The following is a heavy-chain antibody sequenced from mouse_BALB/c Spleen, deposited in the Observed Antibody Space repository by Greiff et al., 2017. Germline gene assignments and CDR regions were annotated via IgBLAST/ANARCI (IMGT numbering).Heavy chain of an antibody. Sequence: QVHVKQSGPGLVQPSQSLSITCTVSGFSLTSYGVHWVRQSPGKGLEWLGVIWSGGSTDYNAAFISRLSISKDNSKSQVFFKMNSLQANDTAIYYCARSYYRYDVGYAMDYWGQGTSVTVSS. CDR1: GFSLTSYG. V-gene: IGHV2-2*02. CDR3: ARSYYRYDVGYAMDY. J-gene: IGHJ4*01. D-gene: IGHD2-14*01. CDR2: IWSGGST.